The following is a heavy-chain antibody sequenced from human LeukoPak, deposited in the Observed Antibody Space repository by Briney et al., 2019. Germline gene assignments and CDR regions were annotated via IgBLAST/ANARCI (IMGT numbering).Heavy chain of an antibody. CDR1: GGSISSGSYY. J-gene: IGHJ6*03. CDR2: IYTSGST. V-gene: IGHV4-61*02. D-gene: IGHD5-12*01. Sequence: PSETLSLTCTVSGGSISSGSYYWSWIRQPAGKGLEWIGRIYTSGSTNYNPSLKSRVTVSIDTSKNQFSLKLSSVTAADTDVYYCARVYMSLVATITVLVRHYYMDVWGKGTTATVSS. CDR3: ARVYMSLVATITVLVRHYYMDV.